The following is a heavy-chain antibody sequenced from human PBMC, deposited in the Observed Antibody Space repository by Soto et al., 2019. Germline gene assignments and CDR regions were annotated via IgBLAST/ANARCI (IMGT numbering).Heavy chain of an antibody. D-gene: IGHD3-10*01. CDR2: IYPGDSDT. J-gene: IGHJ6*02. CDR3: ARPSIYYGSGSSYYYGMDV. Sequence: GEPLKISCKGSGYSFTSYWIGWVRPMPGKGLEWMGIIYPGDSDTRYSPSFQGQVTISADKSISTAYLQWSSLKASDTAMYYCARPSIYYGSGSSYYYGMDVWGQGTTVTVSS. V-gene: IGHV5-51*01. CDR1: GYSFTSYW.